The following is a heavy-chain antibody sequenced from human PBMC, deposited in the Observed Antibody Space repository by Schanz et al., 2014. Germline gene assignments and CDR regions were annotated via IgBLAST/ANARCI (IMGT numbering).Heavy chain of an antibody. CDR3: AKSGYCRSTSCYQYNYYGLDV. CDR2: ISGSGGST. J-gene: IGHJ6*02. V-gene: IGHV3-23*04. Sequence: VQLVESGGGVVQPGGSLRLSCEASGFTLTSYALTWVRQAPGKGLEWVAGISGSGGSTDYADSVKGRFIIPRDTSKNTLYLQMNSLRAEDPAVYYCAKSGYCRSTSCYQYNYYGLDVWGQGTTVTVSS. D-gene: IGHD2-2*03. CDR1: GFTLTSYA.